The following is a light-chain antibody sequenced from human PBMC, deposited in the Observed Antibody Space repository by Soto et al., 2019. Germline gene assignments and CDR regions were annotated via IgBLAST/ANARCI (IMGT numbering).Light chain of an antibody. Sequence: DIQMTQSPSSLSASVGDRVTITCQASQAIGNYLNWYQQKPGKAPKLLIYDARNFATGVPSRFSGSGSGTDFTFSISSLQPEDFATYYCQQCENPLFTFGPGTKVDIK. CDR1: QAIGNY. CDR2: DAR. J-gene: IGKJ3*01. CDR3: QQCENPLFT. V-gene: IGKV1-33*01.